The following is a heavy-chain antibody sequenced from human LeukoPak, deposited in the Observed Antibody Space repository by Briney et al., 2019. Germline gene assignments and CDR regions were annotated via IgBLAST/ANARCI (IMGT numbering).Heavy chain of an antibody. CDR2: ISGTGGST. Sequence: GGSRRLSCAASGFTFSSYALSWVRQAPGKGLEGVSVISGTGGSTYYADSVKGRFTISRDNSENTLYLQMNSLRAEDTAVYYCARGRTGIAAAGTFDYWGQGTLVTVSS. D-gene: IGHD6-13*01. CDR3: ARGRTGIAAAGTFDY. CDR1: GFTFSSYA. V-gene: IGHV3-23*01. J-gene: IGHJ4*02.